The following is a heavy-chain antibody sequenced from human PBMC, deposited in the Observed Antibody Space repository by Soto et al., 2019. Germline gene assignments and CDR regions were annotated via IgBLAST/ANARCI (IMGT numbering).Heavy chain of an antibody. CDR2: IYYSGST. D-gene: IGHD3-3*01. CDR1: GGSISSGGYY. J-gene: IGHJ4*02. Sequence: PSETLSLTCTVSGGSISSGGYYWSWIRQHPGKGLEWIGYIYYSGSTYYNPSLKSRVTISVDTSKNQFSLKLSSVTAADTAVYYCARGGFYVFWSVFFPYFDYWGKEPRVTFPS. V-gene: IGHV4-31*03. CDR3: ARGGFYVFWSVFFPYFDY.